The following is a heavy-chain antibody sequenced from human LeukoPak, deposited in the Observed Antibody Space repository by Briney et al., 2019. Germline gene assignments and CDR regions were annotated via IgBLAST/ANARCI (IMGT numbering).Heavy chain of an antibody. CDR3: ARRSAAKDAFDI. CDR1: GFTFGDYA. D-gene: IGHD6-25*01. V-gene: IGHV3-74*01. J-gene: IGHJ3*02. CDR2: INSDGGST. Sequence: PGGSLRLFCTASGFTFGDYAMSWVRQAPGKGLVWVSRINSDGGSTSYTDSVKGRFTISRDNAKNTLYLQMNSLRAEDTAVYYCARRSAAKDAFDIWGQGTKVTVSS.